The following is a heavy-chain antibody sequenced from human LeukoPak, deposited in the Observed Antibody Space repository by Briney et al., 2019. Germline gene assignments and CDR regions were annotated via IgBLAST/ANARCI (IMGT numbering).Heavy chain of an antibody. D-gene: IGHD6-19*01. CDR3: ARGGIAVAGAPPKY. V-gene: IGHV4-39*01. CDR1: GGSISSSSYY. J-gene: IGHJ4*02. Sequence: PSETLSLTCTVSGGSISSSSYYWGWIRRPPGKGLEWIGSIYYSGSTYYNPSLKSRVTISVDTSKNQFSLKLSSVTAADTAVYYCARGGIAVAGAPPKYWGQGTLVTVSS. CDR2: IYYSGST.